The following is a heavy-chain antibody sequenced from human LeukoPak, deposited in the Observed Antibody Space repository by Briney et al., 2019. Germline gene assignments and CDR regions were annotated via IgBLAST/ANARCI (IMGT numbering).Heavy chain of an antibody. CDR3: ARGITIFGVVPSSMDV. CDR1: GFTFSSYW. Sequence: GGSLRLSCAASGFTFSSYWMSWVRQAPGKGLEWVANIKQDGSEKYYVDSVKGRFTISRDNAKNSLYLQMNSLRAEDTAVYYCARGITIFGVVPSSMDVWGKGTTVTVSS. J-gene: IGHJ6*03. D-gene: IGHD3-3*01. V-gene: IGHV3-7*01. CDR2: IKQDGSEK.